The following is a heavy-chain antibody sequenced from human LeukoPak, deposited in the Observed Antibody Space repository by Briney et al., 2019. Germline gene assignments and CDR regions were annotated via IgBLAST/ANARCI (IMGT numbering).Heavy chain of an antibody. D-gene: IGHD2-21*02. Sequence: SVKVSCKASGYTFTSYGISWVRQAPGQGLEWMGGITPIFGTANYAQKFQGRVTITADKSTSTAYMELSSLRSEDTAVYYCARGHGVTRDYYYYMDVWGKGTTVTVSS. CDR2: ITPIFGTA. V-gene: IGHV1-69*06. J-gene: IGHJ6*03. CDR3: ARGHGVTRDYYYYMDV. CDR1: GYTFTSYG.